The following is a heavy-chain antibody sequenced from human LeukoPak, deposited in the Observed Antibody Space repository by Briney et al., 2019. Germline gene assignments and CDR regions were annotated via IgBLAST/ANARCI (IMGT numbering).Heavy chain of an antibody. D-gene: IGHD3-22*01. CDR3: AKDSKGEPDSSGYLDY. V-gene: IGHV3-43D*03. Sequence: GGSLRLSCAASGFTFDDYAMHWVRQAPGKGLEWVSLISWDGGSTYYADSVKGRFTISRDNSKNSLYLQMNSLRAEDTALYYCAKDSKGEPDSSGYLDYWGQGTLVTVSS. CDR2: ISWDGGST. CDR1: GFTFDDYA. J-gene: IGHJ4*02.